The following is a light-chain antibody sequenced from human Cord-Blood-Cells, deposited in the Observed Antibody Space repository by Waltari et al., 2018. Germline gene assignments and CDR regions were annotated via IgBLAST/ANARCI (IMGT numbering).Light chain of an antibody. CDR3: CSYAGSYTLV. V-gene: IGLV2-11*01. CDR1: SSDVGGYNY. J-gene: IGLJ3*02. CDR2: DVS. Sequence: QSALTQPASVSGSPGQSITISCTGTSSDVGGYNYVSWYQQHSGKAPKLMIYDVSKRPSGVPDRFSGSKSGNTASLTISGLQAEDEADYYCCSYAGSYTLVFGGGTKLTVL.